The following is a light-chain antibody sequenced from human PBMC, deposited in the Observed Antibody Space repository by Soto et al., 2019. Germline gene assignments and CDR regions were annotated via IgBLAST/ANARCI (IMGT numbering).Light chain of an antibody. CDR1: QSLIYSDGDTY. CDR3: MQAAQFPLT. Sequence: DIVMTQTPLYSPVTLGQPASISCRSSQSLIYSDGDTYLSWLHQRPGQPPRLLIYKVSNRFSGVPDRFRGRGAGNDLTLKISRLEAEDVVVYYCMQAAQFPLTFGQGTKVEIK. J-gene: IGKJ1*01. CDR2: KVS. V-gene: IGKV2-24*01.